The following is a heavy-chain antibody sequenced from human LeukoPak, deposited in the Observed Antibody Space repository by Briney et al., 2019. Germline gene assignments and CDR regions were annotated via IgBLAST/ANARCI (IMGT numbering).Heavy chain of an antibody. J-gene: IGHJ4*02. CDR2: INWNGGST. V-gene: IGHV3-20*04. Sequence: GGSLRLSCAASGFTFDDYGMSWVRQAPGKGLEWVSGINWNGGSTGYADSVKGRFTISRDNAKNSLYLQMNSLRAEDTALYYSARDKIGSSWTTDFDYWGQGTLVTVSS. D-gene: IGHD6-13*01. CDR3: ARDKIGSSWTTDFDY. CDR1: GFTFDDYG.